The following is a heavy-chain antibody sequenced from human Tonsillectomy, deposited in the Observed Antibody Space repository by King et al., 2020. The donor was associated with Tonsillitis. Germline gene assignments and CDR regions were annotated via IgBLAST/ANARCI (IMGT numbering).Heavy chain of an antibody. CDR2: IYSGGNT. Sequence: VQLVESGGGLVQPGGSLRLSCAASGFTVNTNYMSWIRQAPGKGLEWVSVIYSGGNTYYADSVKGRFTISRHNSKNTLYLQMNSPRAEDTAVYYCARGGANDFWSGYFAYWGQGTLVTVSS. D-gene: IGHD3-3*01. J-gene: IGHJ4*02. V-gene: IGHV3-53*04. CDR3: ARGGANDFWSGYFAY. CDR1: GFTVNTNY.